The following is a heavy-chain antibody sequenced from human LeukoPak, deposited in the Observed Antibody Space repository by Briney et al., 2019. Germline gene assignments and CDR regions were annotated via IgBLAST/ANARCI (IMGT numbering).Heavy chain of an antibody. V-gene: IGHV4-34*01. CDR3: ARGHPVVAATHWDY. CDR1: GGSFSGYY. J-gene: IGHJ4*02. CDR2: INHSGST. D-gene: IGHD2-15*01. Sequence: KPSETLSLTCAVYGGSFSGYYWSWIRQPPGKGLEWIGEINHSGSTNYNPSLKSRVTISVDTSKNQFSLKLSSVTAADTAVYYCARGHPVVAATHWDYWGQGTLATVSS.